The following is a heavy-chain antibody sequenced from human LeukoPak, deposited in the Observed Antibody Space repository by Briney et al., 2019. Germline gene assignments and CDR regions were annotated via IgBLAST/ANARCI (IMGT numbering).Heavy chain of an antibody. D-gene: IGHD3-9*01. J-gene: IGHJ4*02. CDR3: ARDRYFDWLLSLLDY. CDR2: INPNSGGT. Sequence: ASVKVSCKASGYTFTGYYMHWVRQAPGQGLEWMGWINPNSGGTNYAQKFQGRVTMTRDTSISTAYMELSRLRSDDTAVYYCARDRYFDWLLSLLDYWGQGTLVTVPS. V-gene: IGHV1-2*02. CDR1: GYTFTGYY.